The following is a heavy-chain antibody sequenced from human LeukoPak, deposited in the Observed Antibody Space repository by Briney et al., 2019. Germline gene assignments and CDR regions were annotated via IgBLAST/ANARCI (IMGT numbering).Heavy chain of an antibody. CDR1: GRTFNSYA. V-gene: IGHV1-69*05. CDR3: AREGGVVITMD. Sequence: ASVKLSCKASGRTFNSYAISWVRQVPGQGLEWMERIIPIFGTANYAQKFQGRVTTTTDESTSTAYMELSSLRSEDTAVYYCAREGGVVITMDWGQGTLVTVSS. D-gene: IGHD3-22*01. CDR2: IIPIFGTA. J-gene: IGHJ1*01.